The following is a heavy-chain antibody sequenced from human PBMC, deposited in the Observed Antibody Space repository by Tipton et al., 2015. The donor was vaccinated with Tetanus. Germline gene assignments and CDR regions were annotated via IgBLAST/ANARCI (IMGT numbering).Heavy chain of an antibody. D-gene: IGHD2-2*01. Sequence: SLRLSCAASGFTFRNSAMSWVRQAPGKGLEWVSSVSGSADSTDYADSVKGRFTISRDNSNDTLYLQMSSLRAEDTALYYCAKHYCRSSGCSAIYKNHGLDVWGQGTTVTVSS. CDR3: AKHYCRSSGCSAIYKNHGLDV. CDR2: VSGSADST. V-gene: IGHV3-23*01. CDR1: GFTFRNSA. J-gene: IGHJ6*02.